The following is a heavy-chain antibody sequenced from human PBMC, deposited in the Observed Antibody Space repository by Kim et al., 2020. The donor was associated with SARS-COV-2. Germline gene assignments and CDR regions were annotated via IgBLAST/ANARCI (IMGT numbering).Heavy chain of an antibody. D-gene: IGHD2-15*01. Sequence: SETLSLTCTVSGGSISSGGYYWSWIRQHPGKGLEWIGYIYYSGSTYYNPSLKSRVTISVDTSKNQFSLKLSSVTAADTAVYYCPRVVVGATGWFDPWGQGTLVTLSS. V-gene: IGHV4-31*03. CDR2: IYYSGST. CDR1: GGSISSGGYY. J-gene: IGHJ5*02. CDR3: PRVVVGATGWFDP.